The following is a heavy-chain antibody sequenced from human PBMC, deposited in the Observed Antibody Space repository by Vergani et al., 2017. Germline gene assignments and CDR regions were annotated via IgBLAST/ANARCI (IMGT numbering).Heavy chain of an antibody. CDR1: GYSISSGYY. CDR2: IYHSGST. D-gene: IGHD3-9*01. J-gene: IGHJ6*02. CDR3: ARVMYRDXASTGYRLEGMDI. V-gene: IGHV4-38-2*01. Sequence: QVQLQESGPGLVKPSETLSLTCAVSGYSISSGYYWGWIRQPPGKGLEWIGSIYHSGSTYYNPSLKSRVTISVDTSKNQFSLKLRSVTAADTAVYFCARVMYRDXASTGYRLEGMDIWGQGTTVTISS.